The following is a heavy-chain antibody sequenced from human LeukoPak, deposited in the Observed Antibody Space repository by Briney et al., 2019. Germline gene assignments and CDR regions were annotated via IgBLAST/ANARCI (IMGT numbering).Heavy chain of an antibody. D-gene: IGHD2-15*01. CDR3: ARESNVVPAFDI. CDR1: GYTFTSYD. Sequence: ASVKVSCKASGYTFTSYDINWVRQATGQGLEWMGWMNPNSGNTNYAQKLQGRVTMTTDTSTSTAYMELRSLRSDDTAVYYCARESNVVPAFDIWGQGTMVTVSS. J-gene: IGHJ3*02. V-gene: IGHV1-18*01. CDR2: MNPNSGNT.